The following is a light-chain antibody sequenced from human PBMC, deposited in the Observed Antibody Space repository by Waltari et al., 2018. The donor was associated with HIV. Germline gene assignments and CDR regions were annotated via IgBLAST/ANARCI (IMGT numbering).Light chain of an antibody. CDR2: GDS. CDR1: NSNIGAGHD. J-gene: IGLJ3*02. CDR3: QSYDNNLSGLWV. Sequence: SVLTQPPSVSGAPGPWVTIYCTGNNSNIGAGHDVNWYRQFPGSAPELVVYGDSIRPSGVPDRFSGSKSGVSASLDISGLQTEDEADYYCQSYDNNLSGLWVFGGGTKLTVL. V-gene: IGLV1-40*01.